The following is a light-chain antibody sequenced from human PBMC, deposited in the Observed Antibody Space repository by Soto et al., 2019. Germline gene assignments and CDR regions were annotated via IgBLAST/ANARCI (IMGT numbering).Light chain of an antibody. J-gene: IGKJ1*01. CDR2: AAS. V-gene: IGKV1-12*01. Sequence: DIKMTQSPSSVSSSVGDRVTITCRASQGISIWLAWYQQKPGKAPKLLIYAASSLQSGVPSRFSGSGSGTDFTLTISSLQHEYFSTYYCQQANSFPWTFGQGTKVEIK. CDR1: QGISIW. CDR3: QQANSFPWT.